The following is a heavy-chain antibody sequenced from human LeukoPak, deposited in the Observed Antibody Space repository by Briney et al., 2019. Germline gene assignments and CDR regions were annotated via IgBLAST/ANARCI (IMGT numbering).Heavy chain of an antibody. CDR3: ARKSYGSGWYIPDMDV. D-gene: IGHD6-19*01. V-gene: IGHV1-2*04. CDR2: INPNSGST. CDR1: GYTVTGYD. J-gene: IGHJ6*03. Sequence: ASGKVCCKASGYTVTGYDMLWVPQAAGQGREWRGWINPNSGSTNYAQKLQRWVTMTRDTSISTAYMELSRLRSDDTAVYYCARKSYGSGWYIPDMDVWGKGTTVTVSS.